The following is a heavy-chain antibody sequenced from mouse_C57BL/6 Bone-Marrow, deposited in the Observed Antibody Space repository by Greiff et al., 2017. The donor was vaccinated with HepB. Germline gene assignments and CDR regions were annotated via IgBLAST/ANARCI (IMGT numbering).Heavy chain of an antibody. Sequence: QVQLQQSGPELVKPGASVKISCKASGYTFTDYYINWVKQRPGQGLEWIGWIFPGSGSTYYNEKFKGKATLTVDQSSSTAYMLLSSLTSEDSAVYFCARLGAGTAFAYWGQGTLVTVSA. D-gene: IGHD4-1*01. CDR1: GYTFTDYY. CDR3: ARLGAGTAFAY. J-gene: IGHJ3*01. V-gene: IGHV1-75*01. CDR2: IFPGSGST.